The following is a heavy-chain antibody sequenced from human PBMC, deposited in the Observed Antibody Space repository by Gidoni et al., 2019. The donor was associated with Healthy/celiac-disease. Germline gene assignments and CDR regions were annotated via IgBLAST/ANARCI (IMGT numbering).Heavy chain of an antibody. CDR3: ARVVFGYYYYGMDV. V-gene: IGHV3-20*01. J-gene: IGHJ6*02. CDR1: GFTFDDYG. D-gene: IGHD3-10*02. CDR2: INWNGGST. Sequence: EVQLVESGGGVVRPGGSLGLSCATSGFTFDDYGMSWVRQAPGKGLEWVSGINWNGGSTGYADSVKGRFTISRDNAKNSLYLQMNSLRAEDTALYHCARVVFGYYYYGMDVWGQGTTVTVSS.